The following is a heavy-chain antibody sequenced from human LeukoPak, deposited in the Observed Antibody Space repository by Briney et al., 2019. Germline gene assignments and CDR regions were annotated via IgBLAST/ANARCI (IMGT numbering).Heavy chain of an antibody. J-gene: IGHJ3*02. CDR1: GGSISSYY. Sequence: SETLSLTCTVSGGSISSYYWSWIRQPPGKGLEWIGYIYYSGSTNYNPSLKSRVTISVDTSKDQFSLKLSSVTAADTAVYYCAREVPKLYYDFWSGNDAFDIWGQGTMVTVSS. CDR2: IYYSGST. V-gene: IGHV4-59*01. CDR3: AREVPKLYYDFWSGNDAFDI. D-gene: IGHD3-3*01.